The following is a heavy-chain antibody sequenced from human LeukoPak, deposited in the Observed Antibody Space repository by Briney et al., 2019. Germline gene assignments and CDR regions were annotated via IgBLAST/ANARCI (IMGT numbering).Heavy chain of an antibody. J-gene: IGHJ4*02. D-gene: IGHD3-10*01. CDR3: ARHQGITMVRGVIDYFDY. CDR2: IYHSGST. CDR1: GYSISSGYY. Sequence: SETLSLTCAVSGYSISSGYYWGWIRQPPGKGLEWIGSIYHSGSTYYNPSLKSRVTISVDTSKNQFSLKLSSVTAADTAVYYCARHQGITMVRGVIDYFDYWGQGTLVTVSS. V-gene: IGHV4-38-2*01.